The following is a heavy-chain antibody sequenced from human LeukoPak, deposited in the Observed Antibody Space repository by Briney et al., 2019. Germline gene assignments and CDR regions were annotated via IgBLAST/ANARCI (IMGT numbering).Heavy chain of an antibody. Sequence: GESLKISCKGSEYTFDIYWNGWVRQIPGKGLEWMGIIYPADSDTRYSPSFQGQVTISVDKSINTAYLQWSSLKASDTAMYYCARRGEGGTYQSLDYWGQGTLVTVSS. CDR1: EYTFDIYW. CDR3: ARRGEGGTYQSLDY. J-gene: IGHJ4*02. V-gene: IGHV5-51*01. D-gene: IGHD1-26*01. CDR2: IYPADSDT.